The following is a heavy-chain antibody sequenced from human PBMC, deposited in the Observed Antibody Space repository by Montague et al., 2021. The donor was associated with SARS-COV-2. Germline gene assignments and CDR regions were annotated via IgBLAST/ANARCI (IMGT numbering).Heavy chain of an antibody. V-gene: IGHV3-7*01. J-gene: IGHJ6*02. CDR1: GFTFSNIW. CDR2: IKPDESEK. Sequence: LRLSWAASGFTFSNIWMSWVRQAPGKGLEWVANIKPDESEKNYVDSVKGRFSISRDNAKNSLYLQMDNLRAEDTAIYYCAKNGGAHGLDVWGQGTSVSVSS. D-gene: IGHD4-23*01. CDR3: AKNGGAHGLDV.